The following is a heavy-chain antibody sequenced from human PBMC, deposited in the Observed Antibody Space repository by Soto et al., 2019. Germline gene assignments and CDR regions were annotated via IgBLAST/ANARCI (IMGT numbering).Heavy chain of an antibody. CDR2: INHSGST. CDR3: ARGNHLYHY. V-gene: IGHV4-34*01. Sequence: PSETLSLTCAVYGGSFIGYYWSWIRQPPGKGLEWIGEINHSGSTNYNPSLKSRVTISVDTSKNQFSLKLSSVTAADTAVYYCARGNHLYHYWGQGTLVTVSS. J-gene: IGHJ4*02. CDR1: GGSFIGYY.